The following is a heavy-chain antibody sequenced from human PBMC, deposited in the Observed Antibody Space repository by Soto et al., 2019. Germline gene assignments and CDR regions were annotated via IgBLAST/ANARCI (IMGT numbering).Heavy chain of an antibody. J-gene: IGHJ6*02. D-gene: IGHD2-21*01. CDR1: GFTFSRFW. Sequence: GGSLRLSCAASGFTFSRFWMTWVRQAPGKGLEWVANINQDGGEKYYVDSVKGRFTISRDNAKNSLYLQMNSLRAEDTAVYYCASILGLHYSGMDDWGQGTTVTVYS. CDR2: INQDGGEK. CDR3: ASILGLHYSGMDD. V-gene: IGHV3-7*01.